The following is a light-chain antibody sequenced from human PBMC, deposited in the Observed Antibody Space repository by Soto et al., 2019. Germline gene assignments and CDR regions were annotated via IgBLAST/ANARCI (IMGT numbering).Light chain of an antibody. CDR2: DAS. V-gene: IGKV1-13*02. CDR1: QDISNT. Sequence: AIQLTQSPSSLSASVGDSVTITCRATQDISNTLAWYQHKPGRGPTLLIFDASTLESGVPSRFTASGSGTHFTLTISSLQPEDFATYICQQCKGYPITFGQGTRVEV. J-gene: IGKJ5*01. CDR3: QQCKGYPIT.